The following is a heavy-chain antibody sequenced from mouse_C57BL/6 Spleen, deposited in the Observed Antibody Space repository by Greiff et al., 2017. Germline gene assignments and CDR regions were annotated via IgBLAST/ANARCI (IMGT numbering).Heavy chain of an antibody. Sequence: VQLQQPGAELVRPGSSVKLSCKASGYTFTSYWMDWVKQRPGQGLEWIGNIYPSDSETHYNQKFKDKATLTVDKSSSTAYMQLSSLTSEDSAVYYCARRRYSNYGAWFAYWGQGTLVTVSA. CDR2: IYPSDSET. D-gene: IGHD2-5*01. CDR3: ARRRYSNYGAWFAY. J-gene: IGHJ3*01. CDR1: GYTFTSYW. V-gene: IGHV1-61*01.